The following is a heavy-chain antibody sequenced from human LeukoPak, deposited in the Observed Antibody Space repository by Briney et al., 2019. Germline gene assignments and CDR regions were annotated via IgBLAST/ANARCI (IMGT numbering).Heavy chain of an antibody. CDR3: ARVIGSDTRDYYLGY. CDR1: GGSFSDYY. V-gene: IGHV4-34*01. D-gene: IGHD2-2*01. Sequence: SEPLSLTCAVYGGSFSDYYWSWIRQSPGKGLEWIGEIKSTGTTNWIGETKHSESTNYNPSLKSRVTISADTSKSQFSLKLTSVTAADTAVYYCARVIGSDTRDYYLGYWGQGTLVTVYS. CDR2: TKHSEST. J-gene: IGHJ4*02.